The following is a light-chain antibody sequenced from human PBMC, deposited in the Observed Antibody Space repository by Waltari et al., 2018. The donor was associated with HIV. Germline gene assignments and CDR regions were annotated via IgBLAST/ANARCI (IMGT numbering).Light chain of an antibody. CDR2: KAS. Sequence: DVQMTQSPSTLSASVGDRVTITCRASQTISTWLAWYQQKPGKVPKLLIYKASTLESGVPSRFSGSGSGTKFTLTISSLQPDDFATYYCQQYNTYPLTFGGGTKVEIK. CDR1: QTISTW. V-gene: IGKV1-5*03. J-gene: IGKJ4*01. CDR3: QQYNTYPLT.